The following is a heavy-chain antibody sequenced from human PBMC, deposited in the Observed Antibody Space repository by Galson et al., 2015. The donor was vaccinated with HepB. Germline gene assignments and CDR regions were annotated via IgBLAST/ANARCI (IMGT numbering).Heavy chain of an antibody. CDR2: TYPSSGST. J-gene: IGHJ4*02. D-gene: IGHD3-22*01. CDR1: GYSFSTTNY. CDR3: ARERLGLYNPSGYTFDF. Sequence: SVKVSCKASGYSFSTTNYMHWLRQAPGQGPEWIGITYPSSGSTGYAQRFQGKVSMTRDTSTNTFYMELHSLRSEDTAIYYCARERLGLYNPSGYTFDFWGPGTLVTVSS. V-gene: IGHV1-46*01.